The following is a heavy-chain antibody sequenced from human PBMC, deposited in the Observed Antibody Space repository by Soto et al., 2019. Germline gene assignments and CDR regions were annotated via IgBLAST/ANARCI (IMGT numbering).Heavy chain of an antibody. CDR2: IFNSGTT. J-gene: IGHJ4*02. Sequence: QVQLQESGPGLVRPSETLSLTCTVSGGSMRSSGWHWIRQPPGLGLEYIGYIFNSGTTNYNPSLKRRSPLTPGGAKNQFPLGVDLGAPANPAGYFWAPLNSREVSGRLFGQWGQGALVIVSS. D-gene: IGHD3-3*01. CDR3: APLNSREVSGRLFGQ. V-gene: IGHV4-4*08. CDR1: GGSMRSSG.